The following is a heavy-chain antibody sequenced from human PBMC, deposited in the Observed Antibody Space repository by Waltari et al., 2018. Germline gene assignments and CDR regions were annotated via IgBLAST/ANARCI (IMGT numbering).Heavy chain of an antibody. CDR2: IIPMFGTA. D-gene: IGHD6-13*01. Sequence: QVQLVQSGAELKKPGSSVQVSCKASGGSFGTSAITWVRQAPGQGLEWMGGIIPMFGTANYAQKIQDRVTIITDESMTTAYMELSSLTSEDTAVYYCARGGLYGQQLLESAFEIWGQGTKVTVSS. CDR1: GGSFGTSA. J-gene: IGHJ3*02. V-gene: IGHV1-69*05. CDR3: ARGGLYGQQLLESAFEI.